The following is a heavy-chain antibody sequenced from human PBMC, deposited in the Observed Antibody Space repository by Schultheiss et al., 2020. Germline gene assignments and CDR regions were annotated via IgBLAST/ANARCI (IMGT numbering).Heavy chain of an antibody. CDR1: GFTFSSYS. D-gene: IGHD1-1*01. Sequence: GGSLRLSCAASGFTFSSYSMNWVRQAPGKGLEWVSSISSSSSYIYYADSVKGRFTISRDNAKNSLYLQMNSLRAEDTAVYYCAKDQLPYYYYYGMDVWGQGTTVTVSS. V-gene: IGHV3-21*01. CDR3: AKDQLPYYYYYGMDV. J-gene: IGHJ6*02. CDR2: ISSSSSYI.